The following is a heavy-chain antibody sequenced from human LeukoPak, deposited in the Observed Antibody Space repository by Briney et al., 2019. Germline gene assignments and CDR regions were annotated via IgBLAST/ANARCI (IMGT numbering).Heavy chain of an antibody. CDR2: IIPIFGTA. Sequence: SVKVSCKASGGTFSSYAISWVRQAPGQGLEWMGGIIPIFGTANYAQKFQGRVTITTDESTSTAYMELSSLRSEDTAVYYCARDTLTYYYDSSGYPNDYYYYMDVWGKGTTVTVSS. D-gene: IGHD3-22*01. CDR3: ARDTLTYYYDSSGYPNDYYYYMDV. J-gene: IGHJ6*03. V-gene: IGHV1-69*05. CDR1: GGTFSSYA.